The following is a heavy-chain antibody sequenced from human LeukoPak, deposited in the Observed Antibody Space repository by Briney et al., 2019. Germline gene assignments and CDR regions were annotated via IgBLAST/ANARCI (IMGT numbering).Heavy chain of an antibody. D-gene: IGHD6-25*01. CDR2: IYYSGST. CDR1: GGSISSYY. V-gene: IGHV4-59*08. Sequence: SETLSLTCTVSGGSISSYYWSWIRQPPGKGLEWIGYIYYSGSTNYNPSLKSRVTISVDTSKNQFSLKLSSVTAADTAVYYCARLERYSWFDPWGQGTLVTVSS. CDR3: ARLERYSWFDP. J-gene: IGHJ5*02.